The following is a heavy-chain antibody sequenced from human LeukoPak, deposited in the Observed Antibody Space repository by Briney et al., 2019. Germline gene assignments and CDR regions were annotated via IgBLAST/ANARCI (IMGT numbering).Heavy chain of an antibody. V-gene: IGHV4-59*08. CDR1: GGSISSYY. Sequence: SETLSLTCTVSGGSISSYYWSWIRQPPGKGLEWIGYIYYSGSTNYNPSLKSRVTISVDTSKNQFSLKLSSVTAADTAVYYCARRYCSGGSCYLKYWGQGTLVTVSS. J-gene: IGHJ4*02. CDR3: ARRYCSGGSCYLKY. CDR2: IYYSGST. D-gene: IGHD2-15*01.